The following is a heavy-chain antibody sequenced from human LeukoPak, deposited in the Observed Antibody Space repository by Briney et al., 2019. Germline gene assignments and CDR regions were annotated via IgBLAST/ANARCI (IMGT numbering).Heavy chain of an antibody. CDR3: ARRIAAAASDAFDI. Sequence: GGSLRLSCAASGFTFSSYGMSWVRQAPGKGLEWVSSISSSSSYIYYADSVKGRFTISRDNAKNSLYLQMNSLRAEDTAVYYCARRIAAAASDAFDIWGQGTMVTVSS. D-gene: IGHD6-13*01. V-gene: IGHV3-21*01. J-gene: IGHJ3*02. CDR1: GFTFSSYG. CDR2: ISSSSSYI.